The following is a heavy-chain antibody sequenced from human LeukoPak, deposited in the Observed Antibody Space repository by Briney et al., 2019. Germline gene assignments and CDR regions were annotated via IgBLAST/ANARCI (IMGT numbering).Heavy chain of an antibody. V-gene: IGHV3-11*01. D-gene: IGHD5-24*01. J-gene: IGHJ5*01. CDR1: RFVFTNYY. CDR3: ARAGTYDGYKVLDS. Sequence: GGSLRLSCEASRFVFTNYYMSWVRQAPGKGLGWIATIAYDGDTKYYADSAEGRFTISRDNAKNSLSLQMNSLRAEDTAVYFCARAGTYDGYKVLDSWGQGTLVTVSS. CDR2: IAYDGDTK.